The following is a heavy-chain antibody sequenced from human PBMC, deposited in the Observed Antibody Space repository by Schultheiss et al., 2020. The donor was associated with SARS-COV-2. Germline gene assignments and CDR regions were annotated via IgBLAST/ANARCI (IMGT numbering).Heavy chain of an antibody. J-gene: IGHJ3*02. CDR3: ASTTTFANAFDI. D-gene: IGHD3-16*01. V-gene: IGHV1-2*02. CDR1: GGTFSSYA. CDR2: INPNSGDT. Sequence: ASVKVSCKASGGTFSSYAISWVRQAPGQGLEWMGWINPNSGDTNIAQRFQGRVTMTRDTSINTAYMELSRLRSDDTAVYYCASTTTFANAFDIWGQGTMVTVSS.